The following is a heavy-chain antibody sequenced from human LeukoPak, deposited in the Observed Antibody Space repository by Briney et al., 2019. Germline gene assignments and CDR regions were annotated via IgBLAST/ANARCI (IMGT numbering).Heavy chain of an antibody. CDR2: IIPSFGTA. V-gene: IGHV1-69*13. D-gene: IGHD5-12*01. Sequence: SVKVSCKASGGTFSSYAISWVRQAPGQGLELMGGIIPSFGTANYAQKFQGRVTITADESTSTAYMELSSLRSEDTAVYYCARDIRSGYSGYDEGSVWGQGTLVTVSS. CDR1: GGTFSSYA. CDR3: ARDIRSGYSGYDEGSV. J-gene: IGHJ4*02.